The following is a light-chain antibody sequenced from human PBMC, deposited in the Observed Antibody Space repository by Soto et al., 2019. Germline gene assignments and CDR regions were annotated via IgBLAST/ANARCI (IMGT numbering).Light chain of an antibody. J-gene: IGLJ2*01. CDR1: SSDVGGYNY. CDR3: SSYTSSSTLDYVV. Sequence: QSALTQPASVSRSPGQSITISCTGTSSDVGGYNYVSWYQQHPGKAPKLMIYEVSNRPSGVSNRFSGSKSGNTASLTISGLQAEDEADYYCSSYTSSSTLDYVVFGGGTKLTVL. CDR2: EVS. V-gene: IGLV2-14*01.